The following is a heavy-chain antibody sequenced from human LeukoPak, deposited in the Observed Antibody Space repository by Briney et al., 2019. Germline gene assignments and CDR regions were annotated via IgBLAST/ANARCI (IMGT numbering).Heavy chain of an antibody. CDR2: ISYDGSNK. CDR1: GFTFSSYA. J-gene: IGHJ4*02. Sequence: GGSLRLSCAASGFTFSSYAMHWVRQAPGKGLEWVAVISYDGSNKYYADSVKGRFTISRDNSKNTLYLQMNSLRAEDTAVYYCAREGDGYNYGYFDYWGQGTLVTVSS. CDR3: AREGDGYNYGYFDY. V-gene: IGHV3-30-3*01. D-gene: IGHD5-24*01.